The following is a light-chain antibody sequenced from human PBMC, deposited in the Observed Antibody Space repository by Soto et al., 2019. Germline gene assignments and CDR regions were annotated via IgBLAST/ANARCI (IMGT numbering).Light chain of an antibody. CDR1: QSISNY. CDR3: QQSYRNPIT. J-gene: IGKJ5*01. V-gene: IGKV1-39*01. Sequence: DIKMTQSASSLSASLGDRVTITCRASQSISNYLNWYQQKPGKAPNLLIHAASSLQSGVPPRFSGSGSGTDFTLTISSLQPEDFATYFCQQSYRNPITFGQGTRLEIK. CDR2: AAS.